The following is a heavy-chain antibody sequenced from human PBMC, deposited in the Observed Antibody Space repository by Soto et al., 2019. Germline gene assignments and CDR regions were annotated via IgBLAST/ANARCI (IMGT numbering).Heavy chain of an antibody. J-gene: IGHJ4*02. Sequence: GESLKISCXGSGYTFTSYWIGWVRQMPGKGLEWMGIIYPDDSDTRYSPSFQGQVTISADKSVSTAYLQWSSLKASDTAMYYCARQGEYNYGSNDCWGQGTLVTVS. CDR3: ARQGEYNYGSNDC. CDR1: GYTFTSYW. D-gene: IGHD5-18*01. V-gene: IGHV5-51*01. CDR2: IYPDDSDT.